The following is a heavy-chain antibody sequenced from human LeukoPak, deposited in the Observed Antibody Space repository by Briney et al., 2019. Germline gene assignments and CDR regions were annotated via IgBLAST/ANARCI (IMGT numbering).Heavy chain of an antibody. V-gene: IGHV3-43*01. CDR1: GFTFDGYT. CDR2: ISWDGGST. CDR3: AKDFVVRGFDAFDI. Sequence: GGSLRLSCAASGFTFDGYTMRWVRQAPGKGLEWVSLISWDGGSTYYADSVKGRFTISRDNSKNSLYLQMNSLRTEDTALYYCAKDFVVRGFDAFDIWGQGTMVTVSS. D-gene: IGHD3-10*01. J-gene: IGHJ3*02.